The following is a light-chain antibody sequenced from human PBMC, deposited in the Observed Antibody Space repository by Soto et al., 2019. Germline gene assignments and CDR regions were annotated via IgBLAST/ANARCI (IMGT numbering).Light chain of an antibody. V-gene: IGKV1-5*03. Sequence: DIQMTQSPSTLSASVGDRVTITCRASQSISSWLAWYQQKPGEAPKLLIYKASNLESGVPSRFSGSGSETEFTLTISSLQPDDFATYYCQQYNSFPWTFGQGTKVEIK. J-gene: IGKJ1*01. CDR2: KAS. CDR3: QQYNSFPWT. CDR1: QSISSW.